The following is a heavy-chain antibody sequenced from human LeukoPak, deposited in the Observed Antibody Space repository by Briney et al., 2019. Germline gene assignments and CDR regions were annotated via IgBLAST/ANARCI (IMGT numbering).Heavy chain of an antibody. D-gene: IGHD1-26*01. Sequence: ASVKVSCKASGYRFTNFGITWVRQAPGQGFEWMGWTTPYDDNPEYGKKFQGRVTMTTDTSTDTAYLEVSSLRPDDTAVYYCAKVDPPIIAGARGDAFEIWGQGTLVTVSS. J-gene: IGHJ3*02. CDR1: GYRFTNFG. CDR2: TTPYDDNP. V-gene: IGHV1-18*01. CDR3: AKVDPPIIAGARGDAFEI.